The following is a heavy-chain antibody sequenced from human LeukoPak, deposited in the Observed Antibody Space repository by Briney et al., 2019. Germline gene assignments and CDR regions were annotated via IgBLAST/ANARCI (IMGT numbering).Heavy chain of an antibody. J-gene: IGHJ4*02. CDR2: MNPNSGNT. CDR3: ARLDYGGNSRPGDY. CDR1: GYTFTSYD. Sequence: ASVKVSCTASGYTFTSYDINWVRQATGQGLEWMGWMNPNSGNTGYAQKFQGRVTMTRNTSISTAYMELSSLRSEDTAVYYCARLDYGGNSRPGDYWGQGTLVTVSS. D-gene: IGHD4-23*01. V-gene: IGHV1-8*01.